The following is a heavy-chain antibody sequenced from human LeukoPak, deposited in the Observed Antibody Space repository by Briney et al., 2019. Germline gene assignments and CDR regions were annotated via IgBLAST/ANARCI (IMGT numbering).Heavy chain of an antibody. CDR2: FSPDGI. CDR1: GFTFSTFA. CDR3: AKDYARGGCSLAHCNPIDS. D-gene: IGHD2-15*01. J-gene: IGHJ4*02. V-gene: IGHV3-23*01. Sequence: PGGSLRPSCAAYGFTFSTFAMTWVRQAQGKGLEWVSTFSPDGIHYADSVKGRFAISRDDSMSTLFLQMNSLRAEDTAIYYCAKDYARGGCSLAHCNPIDSGGQGTLVTVSS.